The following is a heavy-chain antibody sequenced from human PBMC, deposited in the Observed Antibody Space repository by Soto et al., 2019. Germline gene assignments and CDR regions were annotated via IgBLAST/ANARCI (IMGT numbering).Heavy chain of an antibody. Sequence: PGESLKISCKGFEYSFTNHWIGWVRQMPGKGLEWVGIIYPGDSDTRYSPSFQGRVTISADKSITTAYLQWSNLQDSDTAIYYCARNDYSGNSVDYWGQGTLVTVSS. CDR3: ARNDYSGNSVDY. CDR1: EYSFTNHW. CDR2: IYPGDSDT. D-gene: IGHD4-4*01. J-gene: IGHJ4*02. V-gene: IGHV5-51*01.